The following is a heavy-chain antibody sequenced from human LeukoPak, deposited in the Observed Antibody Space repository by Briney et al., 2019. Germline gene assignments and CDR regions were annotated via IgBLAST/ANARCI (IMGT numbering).Heavy chain of an antibody. D-gene: IGHD6-13*01. V-gene: IGHV1-18*01. J-gene: IGHJ4*02. CDR1: GYTFTSYA. Sequence: ASVKVXCKASGYTFTSYAMHWVRQAPGQGLEWMGRISAYNGNTNYAQKLQGRVTMTTDTSTSTAYMELRSLRSDDTAVYYCARGPLAAAFFDYWGQGTLVTVSP. CDR3: ARGPLAAAFFDY. CDR2: ISAYNGNT.